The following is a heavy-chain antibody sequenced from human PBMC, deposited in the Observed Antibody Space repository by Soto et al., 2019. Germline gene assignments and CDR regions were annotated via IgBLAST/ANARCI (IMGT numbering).Heavy chain of an antibody. D-gene: IGHD6-13*01. CDR1: GESFSGYY. Sequence: SETLSLTCAVYGESFSGYYWGWIRQPPGKGLEWIGSIYYSGSTYYNPSLKSRVTISVDTSKNQFSLKLSSVTAADTAVYYCARHASYSSSWLTTIDDWGQGTLVTVSS. V-gene: IGHV4-39*01. CDR3: ARHASYSSSWLTTIDD. CDR2: IYYSGST. J-gene: IGHJ4*02.